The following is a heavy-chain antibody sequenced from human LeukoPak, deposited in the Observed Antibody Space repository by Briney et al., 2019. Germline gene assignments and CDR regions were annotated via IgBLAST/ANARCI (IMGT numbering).Heavy chain of an antibody. CDR2: INHSGST. J-gene: IGHJ5*02. V-gene: IGHV4-34*01. Sequence: SETLSLTCAVYGGSFSGYYWSWIRQPPGKGLEWIGEINHSGSTNYNPSLKSRVTISVDTSKNQFSLKLSSVTAADTAVYYCARGNTLNEHYYDSSGYYLWGQGTLVTVSS. CDR1: GGSFSGYY. D-gene: IGHD3-22*01. CDR3: ARGNTLNEHYYDSSGYYL.